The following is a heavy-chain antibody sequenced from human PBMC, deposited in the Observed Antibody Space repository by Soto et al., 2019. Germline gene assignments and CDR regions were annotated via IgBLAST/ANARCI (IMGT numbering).Heavy chain of an antibody. CDR3: ARDVDFWSGYEASGPKDYGMDV. CDR2: ISAYNGNT. CDR1: GYTFTSYG. Sequence: ASVKVSCEASGYTFTSYGISWVRQAPGQGLEWMGWISAYNGNTNYAQKLQGRVTMTTDTSTSTAYMELRSLRSDDTAVYYCARDVDFWSGYEASGPKDYGMDVWGQGTTVTVSS. V-gene: IGHV1-18*01. D-gene: IGHD3-3*01. J-gene: IGHJ6*02.